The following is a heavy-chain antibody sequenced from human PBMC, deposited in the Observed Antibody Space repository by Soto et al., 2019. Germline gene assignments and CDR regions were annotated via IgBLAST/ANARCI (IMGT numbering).Heavy chain of an antibody. CDR1: GGSIYRSRYY. D-gene: IGHD2-21*01. V-gene: IGHV4-39*01. J-gene: IGHJ6*02. Sequence: SETLSLTCTVSGGSIYRSRYYWGWIRQPPGKGLEWIGSIYYSGSTYHNPSLKSRVTISVDTSKNQFSLKLSSVTAADTAVYYCATGEGDNSHYSYGMDVWGQGTTVTVS. CDR3: ATGEGDNSHYSYGMDV. CDR2: IYYSGST.